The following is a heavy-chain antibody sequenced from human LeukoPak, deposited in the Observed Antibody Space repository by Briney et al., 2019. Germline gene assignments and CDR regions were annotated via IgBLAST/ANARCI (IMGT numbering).Heavy chain of an antibody. CDR1: GYTFTSYD. V-gene: IGHV1-18*01. CDR3: ARGDPADLDY. Sequence: ASVMVSCKASGYTFTSYDINWVRQATGQGLEWMGWISTYNGNTNYAQKLQGRVTMTTDTSTSTAYMELRSLRSDDTAVYYCARGDPADLDYWGQGTLVTVSS. CDR2: ISTYNGNT. J-gene: IGHJ4*02. D-gene: IGHD6-13*01.